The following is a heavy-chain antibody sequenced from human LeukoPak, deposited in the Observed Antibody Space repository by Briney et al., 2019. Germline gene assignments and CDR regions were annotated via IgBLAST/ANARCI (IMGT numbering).Heavy chain of an antibody. J-gene: IGHJ4*02. Sequence: PSETLSLTCTVSGGSISSHYWSWIRQPPGKGLEWIAYLFDSVNTKDNPSLQSRLTLSADTSKNQFSLRLSSVTAADTAVYYCARYSSGYCSSTSCYGFDYWGQGTLVTVSS. V-gene: IGHV4-59*11. CDR3: ARYSSGYCSSTSCYGFDY. CDR1: GGSISSHY. CDR2: LFDSVNT. D-gene: IGHD2-2*01.